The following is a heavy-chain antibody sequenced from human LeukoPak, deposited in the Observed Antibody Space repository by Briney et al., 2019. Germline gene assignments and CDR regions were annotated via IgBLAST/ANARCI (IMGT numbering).Heavy chain of an antibody. CDR3: ARAYTSWSFDY. CDR1: GGSISSYY. V-gene: IGHV4-59*01. CDR2: IYYSGNT. D-gene: IGHD2-2*02. J-gene: IGHJ4*02. Sequence: ASETLSLTCTVSGGSISSYYWSWIRQPPGKGLEWIGFIYYSGNTNYNPSLKSRVTISVDTSKNQFSLKLSSVTAADTAVYYCARAYTSWSFDYWGQGTLVTVSS.